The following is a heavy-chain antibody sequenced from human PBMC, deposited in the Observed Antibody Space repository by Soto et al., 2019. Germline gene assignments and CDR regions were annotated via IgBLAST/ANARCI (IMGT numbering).Heavy chain of an antibody. V-gene: IGHV4-39*01. CDR3: ARSGITMVRGVTHYYYGMDV. CDR1: GGSISSSPYY. CDR2: IYYSGST. J-gene: IGHJ6*02. Sequence: SVTLSCTCTVSGGSISSSPYYWGWFRPHQGAGLEWIWSIYYSGSTYYNPSLKSRVTISVDTSKNQFSLKLSSVTAADTAVYYCARSGITMVRGVTHYYYGMDVWGQGTTVT. D-gene: IGHD3-10*01.